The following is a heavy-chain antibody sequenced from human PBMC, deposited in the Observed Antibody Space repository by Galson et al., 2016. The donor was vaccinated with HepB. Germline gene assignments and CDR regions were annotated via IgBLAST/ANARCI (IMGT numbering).Heavy chain of an antibody. V-gene: IGHV3-23*01. CDR1: DFTISNYA. Sequence: SLRLSCAGSDFTISNYAMSWVRQAPGKGPEWVSGLSVSGSSTYYAESVKGRFTVSRDKSKNRLYLQMDSLRAEDTAVYYCAKGSGWLFDYWGQGTLVTVSS. J-gene: IGHJ4*02. CDR2: LSVSGSST. D-gene: IGHD6-19*01. CDR3: AKGSGWLFDY.